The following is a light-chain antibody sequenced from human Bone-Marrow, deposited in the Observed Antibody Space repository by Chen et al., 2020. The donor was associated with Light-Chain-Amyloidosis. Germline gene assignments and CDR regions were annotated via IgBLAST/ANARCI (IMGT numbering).Light chain of an antibody. CDR3: AAWDGSLSGYV. V-gene: IGLV3-1*01. Sequence: SYELTQPPSVSVSPGQTASITCSGDKLGDKYACWYQQKPGQSPVLVIYQDSKRPSGFPDRFSASKSGTSAFLAISGLRSEDEADYYCAAWDGSLSGYVFGTGTKVIVL. CDR2: QDS. CDR1: KLGDKY. J-gene: IGLJ1*01.